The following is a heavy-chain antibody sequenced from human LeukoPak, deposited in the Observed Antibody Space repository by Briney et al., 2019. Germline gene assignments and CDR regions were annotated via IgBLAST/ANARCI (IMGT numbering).Heavy chain of an antibody. Sequence: GGSLKLSCAASGFTFSGSAMHWVRQASGKGLEWVGRIRSKANSYATAYAASVKGRFIISRDDSKNTAYLQMNSLKTEDTAVYYCTRLAAAGKNWFDPWGQGTLVTVSS. CDR3: TRLAAAGKNWFDP. CDR2: IRSKANSYAT. CDR1: GFTFSGSA. V-gene: IGHV3-73*01. J-gene: IGHJ5*02. D-gene: IGHD6-13*01.